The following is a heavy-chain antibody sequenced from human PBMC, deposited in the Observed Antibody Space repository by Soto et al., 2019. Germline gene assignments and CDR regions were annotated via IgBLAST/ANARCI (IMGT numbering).Heavy chain of an antibody. CDR2: ISGSGDTI. D-gene: IGHD3-9*01. CDR3: FDIFF. Sequence: QVHLVESGGGLVKPGGSLRLSCAASGFAFSDHYMTWIRQAPGKGLEWISFISGSGDTIHYADSVRGRFTISRDNGKNSLYLQMSNLRAEDTAVYYCFDIFFLGQGTMVTVSS. J-gene: IGHJ3*01. V-gene: IGHV3-11*01. CDR1: GFAFSDHY.